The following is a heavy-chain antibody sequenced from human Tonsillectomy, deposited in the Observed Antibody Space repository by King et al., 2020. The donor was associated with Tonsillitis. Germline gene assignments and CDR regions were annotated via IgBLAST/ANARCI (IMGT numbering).Heavy chain of an antibody. CDR2: ISAGGGGT. CDR1: GFTFSSSA. J-gene: IGHJ4*02. CDR3: AKDHYYGSGTYPDY. V-gene: IGHV3-23*04. Sequence: VQLVESGGGLVQPGGSLRLSCAASGFTFSSSAMSWVRQAPGKGLEWVSAISAGGGGTYYADSVKGRVTISRENSKNTRYLQMNSLRAEDTAVYYGAKDHYYGSGTYPDYWGQGTLVPVSS. D-gene: IGHD3-10*01.